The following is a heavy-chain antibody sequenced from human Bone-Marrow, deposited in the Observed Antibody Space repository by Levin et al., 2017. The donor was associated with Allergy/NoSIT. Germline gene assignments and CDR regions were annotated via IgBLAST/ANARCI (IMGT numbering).Heavy chain of an antibody. Sequence: SQTLSLTCTVSGVSVNTVNYYWGWVRQSPGKGLEWIGSVYHSGNTYYNPSLKSRLTISLDTSQNHFPLKLTSVTAADTAVYLCASPRPFGYYDYNSNRFDDWGQGTLVTVSS. V-gene: IGHV4-39*02. J-gene: IGHJ4*02. CDR1: GVSVNTVNYY. CDR2: VYHSGNT. CDR3: ASPRPFGYYDYNSNRFDD. D-gene: IGHD3-22*01.